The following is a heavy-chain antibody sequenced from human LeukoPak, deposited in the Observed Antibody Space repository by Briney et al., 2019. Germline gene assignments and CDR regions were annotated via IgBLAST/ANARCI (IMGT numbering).Heavy chain of an antibody. CDR3: ARDRNSGPHYSYYYMDV. Sequence: ASVKVSCKASRYTFTVYYMRSVPRTPGQGVERMGWINLNIGGTNSTQTFQGRVTMTRDTSIRTAYMELSRLRSDDTAVYYCARDRNSGPHYSYYYMDVWGKGTTVTVSS. D-gene: IGHD4-23*01. CDR2: INLNIGGT. J-gene: IGHJ6*03. CDR1: RYTFTVYY. V-gene: IGHV1-2*02.